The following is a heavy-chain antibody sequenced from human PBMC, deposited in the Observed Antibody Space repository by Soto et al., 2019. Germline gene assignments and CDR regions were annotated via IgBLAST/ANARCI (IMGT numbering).Heavy chain of an antibody. CDR3: EREKQLYGLTAFDS. J-gene: IGHJ4*02. Sequence: QVQLVESGGDSVKPGGSLRLSCEGSGFSFSAHFMSWIRQSPGKGLEWISYISSSGGNTAYVESVKGRFTTSRDNAKNSLYLHMNDLRGDDTATYYCEREKQLYGLTAFDSLGQGTLVTVST. CDR2: ISSSGGNT. V-gene: IGHV3-11*01. D-gene: IGHD2-8*01. CDR1: GFSFSAHF.